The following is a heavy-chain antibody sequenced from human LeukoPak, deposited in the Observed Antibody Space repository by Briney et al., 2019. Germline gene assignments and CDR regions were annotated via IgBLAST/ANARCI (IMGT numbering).Heavy chain of an antibody. CDR2: LYYSGST. CDR1: GGSISSYY. J-gene: IGHJ6*02. V-gene: IGHV4-39*01. D-gene: IGHD2-2*01. Sequence: ASETLSLTCTVSGGSISSYYWSWIRQPPGKGLEWIGSLYYSGSTYYNPSLKSRVTISVDTSKNQFSLKLSSVTAADTAVYYCARHYCSSSGCYYYYGMDVWGQGTTVTVSS. CDR3: ARHYCSSSGCYYYYGMDV.